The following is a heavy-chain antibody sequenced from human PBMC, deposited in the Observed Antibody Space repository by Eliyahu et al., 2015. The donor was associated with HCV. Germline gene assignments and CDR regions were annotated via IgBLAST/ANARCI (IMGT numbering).Heavy chain of an antibody. V-gene: IGHV4-39*01. Sequence: HLQLQESGPGLVKPSETLSLTCSVSGGSISSSNTXWXWXRQPPGKGLEWIGSIYXSGSTYYNPSLKSRVAISVDTSKKEFSLQLSSVTAADTAVYYCARHLDYGDGEIPFDCWGQGTLVTVST. D-gene: IGHD4-17*01. CDR3: ARHLDYGDGEIPFDC. CDR1: GGSISSSNTX. J-gene: IGHJ4*02. CDR2: IYXSGST.